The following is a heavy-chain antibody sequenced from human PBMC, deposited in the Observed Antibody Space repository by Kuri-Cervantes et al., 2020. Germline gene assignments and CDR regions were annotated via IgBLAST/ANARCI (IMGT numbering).Heavy chain of an antibody. D-gene: IGHD1-7*01. CDR3: ARLFRARITGTTADY. J-gene: IGHJ4*02. Sequence: SETLSLTCTVSGGSVSSGGYYWGWIRQPPGKGLEWIGNIYHSGSTYYNPSLKSRVTKLVDTSKNQFSLKLSSVTAADTAVYYCARLFRARITGTTADYWGQGAQVTVSS. V-gene: IGHV4-39*07. CDR1: GGSVSSGGYY. CDR2: IYHSGST.